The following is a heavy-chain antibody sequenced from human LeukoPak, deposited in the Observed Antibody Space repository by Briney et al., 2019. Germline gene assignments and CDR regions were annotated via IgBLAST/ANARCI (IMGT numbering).Heavy chain of an antibody. Sequence: SETLSLTCTVSGGSISSYYWGWIRQPPGKGLEWIGYIYYSGSTNYNPSLKSRVTISVDTSKNQFSLKLSSVTAADTAVYYCARTYSSSWYFDLWGRGTLVTVSS. J-gene: IGHJ2*01. CDR2: IYYSGST. CDR1: GGSISSYY. D-gene: IGHD6-13*01. V-gene: IGHV4-59*01. CDR3: ARTYSSSWYFDL.